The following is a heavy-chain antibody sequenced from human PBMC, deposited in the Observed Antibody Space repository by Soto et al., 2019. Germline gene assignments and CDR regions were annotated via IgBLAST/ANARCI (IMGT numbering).Heavy chain of an antibody. CDR2: ITDSGST. CDR3: ARGSGGNWYFDL. CDR1: GGSIISGRYY. Sequence: SSETLSLTCTVSGGSIISGRYYWSWIRQHPGKGLEWMGYITDSGSTYNKPSLRGRVTMSVDTTENQFSLNLNSVTSADTAVYHCARGSGGNWYFDLWGRGTLVTVS. J-gene: IGHJ2*01. V-gene: IGHV4-31*03.